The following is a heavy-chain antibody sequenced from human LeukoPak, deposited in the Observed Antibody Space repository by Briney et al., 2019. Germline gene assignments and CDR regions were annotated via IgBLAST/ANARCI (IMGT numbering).Heavy chain of an antibody. Sequence: SGPTLVNPTQPFTLTCTFSGFSLITSGMCVSWIRQPPGKALEWLALIDWDDDKYYSTSLKTRLTISKDTFKNQVVLTMTNMDPVDTATYYCTRIPAYGDYYFEYWGQGTLVTVSS. D-gene: IGHD4-17*01. V-gene: IGHV2-70*01. CDR2: IDWDDDK. J-gene: IGHJ4*02. CDR3: TRIPAYGDYYFEY. CDR1: GFSLITSGMC.